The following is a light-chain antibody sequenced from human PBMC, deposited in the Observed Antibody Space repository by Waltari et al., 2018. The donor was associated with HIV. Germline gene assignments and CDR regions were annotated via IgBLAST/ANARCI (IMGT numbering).Light chain of an antibody. CDR1: TSDVGDYNY. CDR3: RSYTTRNTRV. Sequence: QSVLTQPASVSGSPGQSITISCTGTTSDVGDYNYVSWYQQHPGKAPKLIRYEVSNRPSGVSIRFSGSQSGNTASLTISGLQTEDEADYYCRSYTTRNTRVFGTGTKVTVL. CDR2: EVS. V-gene: IGLV2-14*01. J-gene: IGLJ1*01.